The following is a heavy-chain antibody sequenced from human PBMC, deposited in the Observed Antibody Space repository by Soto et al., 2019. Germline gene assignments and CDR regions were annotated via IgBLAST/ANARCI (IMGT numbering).Heavy chain of an antibody. CDR1: GGSVTSTNHY. V-gene: IGHV4-39*01. Sequence: SETLSLTCTVSGGSVTSTNHYWAWIRQPPGKGLEWIGSIYYSGRAFYNPSLRSRVTMSVDSSKSQFSLRLRSVTAADTAVYYCARSSGNLYYDFDYWGQGTLVTVSS. CDR2: IYYSGRA. CDR3: ARSSGNLYYDFDY. D-gene: IGHD3-10*01. J-gene: IGHJ4*02.